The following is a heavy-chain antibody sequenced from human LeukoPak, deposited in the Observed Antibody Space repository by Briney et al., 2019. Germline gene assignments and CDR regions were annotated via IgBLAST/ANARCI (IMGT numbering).Heavy chain of an antibody. D-gene: IGHD6-19*01. Sequence: VASVKVSCKASGYTFTSYYLHWVRQAPGQGLERMGIINPSAGSTSYAQKFQGRVTMTRDTSTSTVYMELSSLRSEDTAVYYCARKGDIAVAGLVLDHWGQGTLVTVSS. CDR3: ARKGDIAVAGLVLDH. V-gene: IGHV1-46*01. CDR2: INPSAGST. J-gene: IGHJ4*02. CDR1: GYTFTSYY.